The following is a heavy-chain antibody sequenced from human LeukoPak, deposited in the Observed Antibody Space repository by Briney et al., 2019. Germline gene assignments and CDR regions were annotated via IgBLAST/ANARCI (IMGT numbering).Heavy chain of an antibody. CDR2: ISYDGSNK. J-gene: IGHJ6*04. CDR1: GFTLSSYG. Sequence: GGALRLSCAASGFTLSSYGMHWVRPAPGKGLGGGGVISYDGSNKYYADSVKGRFTISRDNSKNTLYLQMNSLRAEDTAVYYCAKDSDYDFWSGYLGVWGKGTTVTVSS. V-gene: IGHV3-30*18. CDR3: AKDSDYDFWSGYLGV. D-gene: IGHD3-3*01.